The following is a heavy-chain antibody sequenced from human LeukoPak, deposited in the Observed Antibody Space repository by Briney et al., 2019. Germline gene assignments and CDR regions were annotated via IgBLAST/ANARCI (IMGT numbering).Heavy chain of an antibody. CDR1: GVTFRNYA. Sequence: GGSLRLSRAVSGVTFRNYAMSWVRQAPGKGLEWVSAISGSGGSTHYADSVKGRITISRDNSKNTLYLQMNSLRAEDTAVYYCATPVGATWKNAFDIWGQGTMVTVSS. D-gene: IGHD1-26*01. CDR3: ATPVGATWKNAFDI. CDR2: ISGSGGST. V-gene: IGHV3-23*01. J-gene: IGHJ3*02.